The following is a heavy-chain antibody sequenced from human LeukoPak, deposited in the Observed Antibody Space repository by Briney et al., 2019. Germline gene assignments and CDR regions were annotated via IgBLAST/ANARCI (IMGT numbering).Heavy chain of an antibody. CDR3: AREAVGAAIDY. J-gene: IGHJ4*02. CDR1: GFTFSRHA. Sequence: GGSLRLSRAASGFTFSRHAMHWVRQAPGKGLEYVSAISSNGGSTYYANSVKGRFTISRDNSKNTLYLQMGSLRAEDMAVYYCAREAVGAAIDYWGQGTLVTVSS. D-gene: IGHD1-26*01. CDR2: ISSNGGST. V-gene: IGHV3-64*01.